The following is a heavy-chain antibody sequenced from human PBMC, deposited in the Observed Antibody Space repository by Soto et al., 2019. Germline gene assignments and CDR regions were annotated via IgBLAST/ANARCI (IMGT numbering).Heavy chain of an antibody. CDR3: ARDYYGMDV. J-gene: IGHJ6*02. V-gene: IGHV4-30-2*06. CDR2: TYQSGSA. Sequence: SETLSLTCTVSGGSISSGGYSWTWIRQSPGKGLEWIGYTYQSGSAYYNPSLKSRVTISVDRSKNQFSLNLTSVTAADTAVYYCARDYYGMDVWGQGTTVTVS. CDR1: GGSISSGGYS.